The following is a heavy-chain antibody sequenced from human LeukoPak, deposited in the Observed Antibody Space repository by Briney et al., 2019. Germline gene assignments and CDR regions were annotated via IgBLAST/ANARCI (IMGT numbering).Heavy chain of an antibody. J-gene: IGHJ3*02. CDR2: IYYSGST. Sequence: SETLSLTCTVSGYSISSGYYWGWIRQPPGKGLEWIGYIYYSGSTYYNPSLKSRVTISVDTSKNQFSLKLSSVTAADTAVYYCARDVRAAAVNHDAFDIWGQGTMVTVSS. V-gene: IGHV4-38-2*02. CDR3: ARDVRAAAVNHDAFDI. CDR1: GYSISSGYY. D-gene: IGHD6-13*01.